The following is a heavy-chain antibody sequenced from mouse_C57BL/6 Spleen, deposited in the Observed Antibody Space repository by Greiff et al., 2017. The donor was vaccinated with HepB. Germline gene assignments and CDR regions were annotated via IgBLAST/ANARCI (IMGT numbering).Heavy chain of an antibody. Sequence: VQLQQSGAELVKPGASVKLSCKASGYTFTSYWMHWVKQRPGQGLEWIGMIHPNSGSTNYNEKFKSKATLTVDKSSSTAYMQLSSLTSEDSAVYYCARWETGTGFAYWGQGTLVTVSA. CDR3: ARWETGTGFAY. CDR1: GYTFTSYW. J-gene: IGHJ3*01. D-gene: IGHD4-1*01. CDR2: IHPNSGST. V-gene: IGHV1-64*01.